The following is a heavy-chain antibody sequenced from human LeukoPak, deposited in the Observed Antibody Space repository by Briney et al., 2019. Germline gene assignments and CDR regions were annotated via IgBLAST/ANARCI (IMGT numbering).Heavy chain of an antibody. V-gene: IGHV4-59*08. Sequence: SETLSLTCTVSGGSISNYYWSWIRQPPGKGLEWIGYIYYSGSTNYNPSLKSRVTISVDTSKNQFSLKLSSVTAADTAVYYCARHVNPNSYIDYWGQGTLVTVSS. CDR2: IYYSGST. J-gene: IGHJ4*02. D-gene: IGHD5-18*01. CDR3: ARHVNPNSYIDY. CDR1: GGSISNYY.